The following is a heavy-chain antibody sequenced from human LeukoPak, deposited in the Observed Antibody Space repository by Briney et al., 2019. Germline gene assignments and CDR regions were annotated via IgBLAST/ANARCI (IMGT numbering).Heavy chain of an antibody. CDR2: IIPIFGTA. V-gene: IGHV1-69*05. CDR1: GGTFSSYA. Sequence: SSVKVSCKASGGTFSSYAISWVRQAPGQGLEWMGGIIPIFGTANYAQKFQGRVTITTDESTSTAYMELSSLRPEDTAVYYCASSCSGCHEGRFDYWGQGTLVTVSS. CDR3: ASSCSGCHEGRFDY. J-gene: IGHJ4*02. D-gene: IGHD6-19*01.